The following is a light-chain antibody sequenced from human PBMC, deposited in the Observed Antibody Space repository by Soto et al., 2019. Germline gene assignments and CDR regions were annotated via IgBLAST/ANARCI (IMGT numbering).Light chain of an antibody. CDR2: AAS. J-gene: IGKJ5*01. CDR1: QNISSW. CDR3: EQVNSFPLT. V-gene: IGKV1-12*01. Sequence: DIQMTQSPSSVSASVGDRVTITCRASQNISSWLAWYQQKPGKPHKLLIYAASNLQSGVQSRFSGSGSGTDFTLTISSLQPEDFGTYYCEQVNSFPLTYGQGTQLEIK.